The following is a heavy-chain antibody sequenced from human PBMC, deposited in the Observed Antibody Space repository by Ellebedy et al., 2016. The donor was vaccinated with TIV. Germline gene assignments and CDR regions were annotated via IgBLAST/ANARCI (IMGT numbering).Heavy chain of an antibody. CDR2: INSDGSST. CDR1: GFTFSSYW. J-gene: IGHJ6*02. V-gene: IGHV3-74*01. D-gene: IGHD6-19*01. CDR3: ARDLAVAGQKYYYGMDV. Sequence: AGSLRLSXAASGFTFSSYWMHWVRQAPGKGLVWVSRINSDGSSTSYAAPGKGRFTISRDNAKNTLYLQMNSLRAEDTAVYYCARDLAVAGQKYYYGMDVWGQGTTVTVSS.